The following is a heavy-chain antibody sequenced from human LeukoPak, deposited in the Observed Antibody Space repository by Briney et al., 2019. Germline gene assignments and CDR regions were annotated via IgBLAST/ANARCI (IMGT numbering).Heavy chain of an antibody. J-gene: IGHJ4*02. CDR2: IYYSGST. D-gene: IGHD3-10*01. CDR3: ARQEGRTTMVRGVPQYYFDY. CDR1: GGSISSSSYY. Sequence: SETLSLTCTVSGGSISSSSYYWSWIRQPPGKGLEWIGSIYYSGSTYYNPSLKSRVTISVDTSKNQFSLKLSSVTAADTAVYYCARQEGRTTMVRGVPQYYFDYWGQGTLVTVSS. V-gene: IGHV4-39*01.